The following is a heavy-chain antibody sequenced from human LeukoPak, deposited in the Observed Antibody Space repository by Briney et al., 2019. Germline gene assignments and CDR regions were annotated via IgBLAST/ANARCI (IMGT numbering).Heavy chain of an antibody. V-gene: IGHV4-59*01. CDR2: IYYSGST. J-gene: IGHJ4*02. Sequence: SETLSLTCTVSGGSISSYYWSWIRQPPGKGLEWIGYIYYSGSTNYNPSLKSRVTISVDTSKNQFSLKLSSVTAADTAVYYCARERSSVTTNLKVFDYWGQGTLVTVSS. D-gene: IGHD4-17*01. CDR1: GGSISSYY. CDR3: ARERSSVTTNLKVFDY.